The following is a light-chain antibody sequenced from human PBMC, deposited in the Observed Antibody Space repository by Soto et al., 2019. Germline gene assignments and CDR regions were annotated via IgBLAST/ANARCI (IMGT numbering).Light chain of an antibody. CDR3: QQRSNWPIT. Sequence: EHVLTQSPATLSLSPGERATLSCRASQSVSSYLAWYQQKPGQAPRLLIYDASNRATGIPARFSGSGSGTDFTLTISSLEPEDFAVYYCQQRSNWPITFGQGTRLEIK. CDR2: DAS. J-gene: IGKJ5*01. V-gene: IGKV3-11*01. CDR1: QSVSSY.